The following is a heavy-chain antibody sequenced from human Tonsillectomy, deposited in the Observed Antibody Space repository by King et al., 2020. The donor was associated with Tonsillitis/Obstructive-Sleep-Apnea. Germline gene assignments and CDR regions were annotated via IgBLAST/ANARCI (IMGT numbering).Heavy chain of an antibody. CDR2: ISSSSSYT. CDR3: ASYMARGVIGY. J-gene: IGHJ4*02. CDR1: GXTXXXXS. Sequence: QLVQSGGGXXKXGGXLXXSXXXSGXTXXXXSXXXXXXAPGKGLEWVSSISSSSSYTYYADSVKGRFTISRDNAKNSLYLQMNSLRAEDTAVYYWASYMARGVIGYWGQGTLVTVSS. D-gene: IGHD3-10*01. V-gene: IGHV3-21*01.